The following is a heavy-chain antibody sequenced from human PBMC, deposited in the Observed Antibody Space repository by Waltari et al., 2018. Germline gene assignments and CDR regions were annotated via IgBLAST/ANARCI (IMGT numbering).Heavy chain of an antibody. CDR1: GFTVSSNY. J-gene: IGHJ4*02. CDR3: ARAKRDSSGWYGDY. Sequence: EVQLVESGGGLVQPGGSLRLSCAASGFTVSSNYMSWVRQAPGKGLEWVSVIYSAGSTYYADSVKGRFTISRHNSKNTLYLQMNSLRAEDTAVYYCARAKRDSSGWYGDYWGQGTLVTVSS. D-gene: IGHD6-19*01. CDR2: IYSAGST. V-gene: IGHV3-53*04.